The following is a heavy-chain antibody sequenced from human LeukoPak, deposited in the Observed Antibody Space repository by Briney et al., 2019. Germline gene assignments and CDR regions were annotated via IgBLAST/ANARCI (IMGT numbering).Heavy chain of an antibody. CDR3: AREARRDGYSPQGFDY. D-gene: IGHD5-24*01. V-gene: IGHV1-46*01. Sequence: ASVKVSCKASGYTFTSYYMHWVRQASGQGLEWMGIINPSGGSTSYAQKFQGRVTMTRDTSTSTVYMELSSLRSEDTAVYYCAREARRDGYSPQGFDYWGQGTLVTVSS. CDR1: GYTFTSYY. CDR2: INPSGGST. J-gene: IGHJ4*02.